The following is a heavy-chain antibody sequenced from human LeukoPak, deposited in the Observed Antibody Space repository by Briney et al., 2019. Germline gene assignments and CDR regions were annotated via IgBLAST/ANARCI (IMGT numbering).Heavy chain of an antibody. J-gene: IGHJ4*02. CDR3: ARSDWGLDY. D-gene: IGHD7-27*01. CDR2: ISGSGGTI. Sequence: GGSLRLSCAASGFTFSSSAMSWVRQAPGKGLEWVSVISGSGGTIGHADSVKGRFTVSRDNSKNTLYLQMNSLRVDDTAVYYCARSDWGLDYWGQGTLVTVSS. CDR1: GFTFSSSA. V-gene: IGHV3-23*01.